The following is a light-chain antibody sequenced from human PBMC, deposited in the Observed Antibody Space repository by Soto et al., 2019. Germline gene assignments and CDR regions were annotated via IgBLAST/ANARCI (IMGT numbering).Light chain of an antibody. J-gene: IGLJ2*01. CDR3: LLDYSGGRV. V-gene: IGLV7-46*01. CDR2: DTT. CDR1: DGPVTSNHY. Sequence: QAVVTQDPSLTVSPGGPVTLTCGSSDGPVTSNHYPYWYQQRPGQVPRTLIYDTTKRQSWAPARFSGSLVGRKAALTLSGAQQEEEADHYCLLDYSGGRVFGGGTKVPVL.